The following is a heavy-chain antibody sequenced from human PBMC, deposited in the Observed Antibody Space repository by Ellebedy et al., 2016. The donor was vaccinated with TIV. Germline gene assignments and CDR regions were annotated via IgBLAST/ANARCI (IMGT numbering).Heavy chain of an antibody. CDR1: GFTVSSNY. D-gene: IGHD1-26*01. Sequence: PGGSLRLSCAASGFTVSSNYMSWVRQAPGKGLEWVSVIYSGGSTYYADSVKGRFTISRDNSKNTLYLQMNSLRAEDTAVYYCARDSGGSYWWYFDLWGRGTLVTDSS. CDR3: ARDSGGSYWWYFDL. V-gene: IGHV3-66*01. CDR2: IYSGGST. J-gene: IGHJ2*01.